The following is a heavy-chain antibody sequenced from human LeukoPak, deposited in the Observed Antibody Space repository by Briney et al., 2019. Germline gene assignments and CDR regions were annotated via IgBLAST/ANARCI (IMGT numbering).Heavy chain of an antibody. J-gene: IGHJ3*02. D-gene: IGHD3-10*01. CDR1: GGSISSYY. V-gene: IGHV4-59*12. CDR2: IYYSGST. Sequence: SETLSLTCTVSGGSISSYYWSWIRQPPGKGLEWIGYIYYSGSTNYNPSLKSRVTISVDTSKNQFSLKLSSVTAADTAVYYCARDKSRTYGSADAFDIWGQGTMVTVSS. CDR3: ARDKSRTYGSADAFDI.